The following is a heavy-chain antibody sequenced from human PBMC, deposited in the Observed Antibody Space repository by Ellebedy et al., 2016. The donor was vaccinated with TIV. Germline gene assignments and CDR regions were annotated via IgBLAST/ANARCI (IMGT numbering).Heavy chain of an antibody. J-gene: IGHJ6*02. Sequence: PGGSLRLSCAASGFTFSSHWMHWVRQAPGKGLVWVSCIDSYGRTTSYADSVKGRFTISRDNVKNTLYLQMNSLGDEDTAVYYCARGKTYFYYGMDVWGQGTTVTVSS. V-gene: IGHV3-74*01. CDR3: ARGKTYFYYGMDV. CDR1: GFTFSSHW. CDR2: IDSYGRTT.